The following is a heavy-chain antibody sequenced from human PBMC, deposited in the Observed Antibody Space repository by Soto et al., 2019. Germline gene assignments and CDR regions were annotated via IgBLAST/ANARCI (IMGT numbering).Heavy chain of an antibody. D-gene: IGHD2-15*01. V-gene: IGHV3-72*01. Sequence: EVQLVESGGGLVQPGGSLRLSCAASGLIFSDYHMDWVRQAPGKGLEWVGRIRGKANSYTTEYAASVKGRFTISRNDSKDALYLQMNSLKTEDTGVYYCAMLGGWSGGSNDMDVWGQGTTVTVSS. CDR3: AMLGGWSGGSNDMDV. CDR2: IRGKANSYTT. CDR1: GLIFSDYH. J-gene: IGHJ6*02.